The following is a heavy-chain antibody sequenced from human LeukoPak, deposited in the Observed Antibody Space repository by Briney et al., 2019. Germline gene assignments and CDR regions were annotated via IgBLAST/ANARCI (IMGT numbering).Heavy chain of an antibody. J-gene: IGHJ4*02. CDR1: GFTFGNFA. CDR2: ISGSAGAT. D-gene: IGHD5-18*01. Sequence: SGGSLRLSCAASGFTFGNFAMRWGRQAPGKGLEWVSSISGSAGATYYVYSVKGRFTISRDNSKNTLHSQMNSLRAEDTAVYYCARDQYSYAHAAHWGQGTLVTVSS. CDR3: ARDQYSYAHAAH. V-gene: IGHV3-23*01.